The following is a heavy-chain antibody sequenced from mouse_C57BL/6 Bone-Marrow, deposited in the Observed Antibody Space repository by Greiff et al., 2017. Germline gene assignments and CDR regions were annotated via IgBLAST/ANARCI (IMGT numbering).Heavy chain of an antibody. J-gene: IGHJ1*03. CDR3: TRLDGNYGYFDV. Sequence: EVHLVESGAELVRPGASVKLSCTASGFNIKDDYMHWVKQRPEQGLEWIGWIDPENGDTEYASKFQGKATITADTSSNTAYLQLSSLTSEDTAVYYCTRLDGNYGYFDVWGTGTTVTVSS. CDR1: GFNIKDDY. D-gene: IGHD2-1*01. CDR2: IDPENGDT. V-gene: IGHV14-4*01.